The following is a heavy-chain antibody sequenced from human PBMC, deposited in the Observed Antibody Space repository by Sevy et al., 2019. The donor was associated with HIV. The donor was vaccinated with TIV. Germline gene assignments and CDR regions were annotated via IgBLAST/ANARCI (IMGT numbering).Heavy chain of an antibody. Sequence: ASVKVSCKASGYTFTGYYMHWVRQAPGQGLEWMGWINPNSGGTNYAQKFQGRVTMTRDTSISTAYMELSRLRSDDTAVYYCAGVPITIFGVVMPDDYWGQGTLVTVSS. D-gene: IGHD3-3*01. CDR2: INPNSGGT. CDR1: GYTFTGYY. J-gene: IGHJ4*02. V-gene: IGHV1-2*02. CDR3: AGVPITIFGVVMPDDY.